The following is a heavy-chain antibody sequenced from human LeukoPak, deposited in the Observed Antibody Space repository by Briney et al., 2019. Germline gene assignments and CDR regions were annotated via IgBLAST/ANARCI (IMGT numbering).Heavy chain of an antibody. CDR3: AGRTVVPGTLEF. D-gene: IGHD6-19*01. V-gene: IGHV3-23*01. Sequence: GGSLRLSCAASGITFGSSSMSWVRQAPGKGLEWVAGISSSGATTYYADSLKGRFTISRDNSKNTLYLQMNSLRAEDTAVYYCAGRTVVPGTLEFRGQGILVTVSS. CDR1: GITFGSSS. J-gene: IGHJ4*01. CDR2: ISSSGATT.